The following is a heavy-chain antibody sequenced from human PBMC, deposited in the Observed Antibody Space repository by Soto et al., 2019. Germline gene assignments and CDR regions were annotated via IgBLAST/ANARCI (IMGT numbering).Heavy chain of an antibody. CDR1: GGSISSYY. CDR2: IYYSGST. J-gene: IGHJ5*02. CDR3: ARGVVPAVIWGWFDP. V-gene: IGHV4-59*01. Sequence: SETLSLTCTVSGGSISSYYWSWIRQPPGKGLEWIGYIYYSGSTNYNPSLKSRVTISVDTSKNQFSLKMGSVSAADTAVYYCARGVVPAVIWGWFDPWGQGTLVTVS. D-gene: IGHD2-2*02.